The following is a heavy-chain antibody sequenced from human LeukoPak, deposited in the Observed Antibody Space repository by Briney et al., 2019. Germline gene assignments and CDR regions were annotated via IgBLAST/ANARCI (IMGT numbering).Heavy chain of an antibody. V-gene: IGHV4-4*07. CDR1: GGSISSYC. J-gene: IGHJ4*02. CDR3: ARAPYCYDSSGYSLDY. D-gene: IGHD3-22*01. Sequence: PSETLSLTCTVSGGSISSYCWSWIRQPAGKGLEWIGRIYTSGSTNYNPSLKSRVTMSVDTSKNQFSLKLSSVTAADTAVYYCARAPYCYDSSGYSLDYWGQGTLVTVSS. CDR2: IYTSGST.